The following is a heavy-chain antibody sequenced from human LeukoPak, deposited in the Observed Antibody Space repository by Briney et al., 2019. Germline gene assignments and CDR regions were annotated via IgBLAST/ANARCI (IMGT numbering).Heavy chain of an antibody. CDR3: ARINAIDAFDI. J-gene: IGHJ3*02. D-gene: IGHD2-2*01. V-gene: IGHV3-33*01. Sequence: GGSLRLSCAASGFTFSSYGMHWVRQAPGKGLEWVAVIWYDGSNKYYADSVKGRFTISRDNSKNTLYLQMNSLRAEDTAVYYCARINAIDAFDIWGQGTMVTVSS. CDR2: IWYDGSNK. CDR1: GFTFSSYG.